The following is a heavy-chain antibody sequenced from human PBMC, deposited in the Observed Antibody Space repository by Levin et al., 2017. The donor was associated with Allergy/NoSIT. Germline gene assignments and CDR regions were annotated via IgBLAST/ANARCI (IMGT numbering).Heavy chain of an antibody. Sequence: SCAASGFTFSSYWMSWVRRAPGKGLEWVASIKQDGSEKYYVDSVKGRFTISRDNAENSLYLQMNSLRADDTAVYYCARGGRYPDYWGQGTLVTVSS. V-gene: IGHV3-7*01. CDR1: GFTFSSYW. D-gene: IGHD6-19*01. CDR2: IKQDGSEK. J-gene: IGHJ4*02. CDR3: ARGGRYPDY.